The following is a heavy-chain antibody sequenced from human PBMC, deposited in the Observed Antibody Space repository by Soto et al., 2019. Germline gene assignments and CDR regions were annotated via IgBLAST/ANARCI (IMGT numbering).Heavy chain of an antibody. CDR2: IFYSGST. J-gene: IGHJ4*02. V-gene: IGHV4-59*02. CDR1: GGSGSSYY. CDR3: ARGGWYLDY. Sequence: QVQLQESGPGLVKPSETLSLTCIVSGGSGSSYYWSWIRQPPGKGLEWIGYIFYSGSTYYNPSLKSRVTISVDTSRNQFSLKLSSVTAADTAVYYCARGGWYLDYWGQGTLVTVSS. D-gene: IGHD6-19*01.